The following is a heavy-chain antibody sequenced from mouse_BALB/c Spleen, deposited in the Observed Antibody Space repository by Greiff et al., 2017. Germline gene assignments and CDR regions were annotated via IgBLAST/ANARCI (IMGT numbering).Heavy chain of an antibody. Sequence: DVQLVESGGGLVKPGGSLKLSCAASGFTFSSYAMSWVRQTPEKRLEWVATISSGGSYTYYPDSVKGRFTISRDNAKNTLYLQMSSLRSEDTAMYYCARGTYYGNYYYAMDYWGQGTSVTVSS. CDR2: ISSGGSYT. CDR3: ARGTYYGNYYYAMDY. J-gene: IGHJ4*01. D-gene: IGHD2-10*01. CDR1: GFTFSSYA. V-gene: IGHV5-9-3*01.